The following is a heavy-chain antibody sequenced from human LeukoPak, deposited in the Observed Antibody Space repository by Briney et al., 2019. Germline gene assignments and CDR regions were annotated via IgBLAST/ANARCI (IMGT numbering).Heavy chain of an antibody. Sequence: SETLSLTCAVYGGSFSSYYWGWIRQPPGKGLEWIGSIYQSGNTYYNASLKSRVTISVDTSKNQFSLKLRSVTAADTAVYYCARVPGPNWFDPWGQGTLVTVSS. CDR2: IYQSGNT. J-gene: IGHJ5*02. CDR1: GGSFSSYY. V-gene: IGHV4-38-2*01. CDR3: ARVPGPNWFDP.